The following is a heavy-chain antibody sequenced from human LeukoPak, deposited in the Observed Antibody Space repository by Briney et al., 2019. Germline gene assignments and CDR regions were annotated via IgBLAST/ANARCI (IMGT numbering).Heavy chain of an antibody. D-gene: IGHD3-22*01. V-gene: IGHV3-30*18. CDR1: GFTFSSYG. CDR2: ISYDGNTK. Sequence: GRSLRLSCAASGFTFSSYGMHWVRQAPGKGLEWVAVISYDGNTKYYADSVKGRFTISRDKFKNTLYLQMHSLRAEDTAVYYCVKGGFGRSTIVVADFDYWGQGTLVTVSS. CDR3: VKGGFGRSTIVVADFDY. J-gene: IGHJ4*02.